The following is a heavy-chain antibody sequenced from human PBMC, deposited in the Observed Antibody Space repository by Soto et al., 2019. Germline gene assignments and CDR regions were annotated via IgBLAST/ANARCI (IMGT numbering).Heavy chain of an antibody. CDR2: ISSSSSTI. CDR3: ARVGYDFWSGYPTYFDY. Sequence: GGSLRLSCAASGFTFSSYSMNWVRQAPGKGLEWVSYISSSSSTIYYADSVKGRFTISRDNAKNSLYLQMNSLSDEDTAVYYCARVGYDFWSGYPTYFDYWGQGTLVTVSS. V-gene: IGHV3-48*02. J-gene: IGHJ4*02. D-gene: IGHD3-3*01. CDR1: GFTFSSYS.